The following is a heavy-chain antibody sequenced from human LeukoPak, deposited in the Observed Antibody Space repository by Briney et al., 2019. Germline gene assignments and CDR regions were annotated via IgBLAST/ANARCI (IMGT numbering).Heavy chain of an antibody. J-gene: IGHJ4*02. V-gene: IGHV3-23*01. Sequence: GGSLRLSCAASGFTFSDYAMSWVRQPPGKGLEWVSTISGNGDYTYYADSVRGRFTISRDNSKNTLYLQMNSLRVGDTAVYYCATTLRSGSYYFDSWGQGTLVTVSS. CDR3: ATTLRSGSYYFDS. CDR2: ISGNGDYT. CDR1: GFTFSDYA. D-gene: IGHD1-26*01.